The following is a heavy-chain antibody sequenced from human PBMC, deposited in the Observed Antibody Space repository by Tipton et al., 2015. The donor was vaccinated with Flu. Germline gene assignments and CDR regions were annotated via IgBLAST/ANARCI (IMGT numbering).Heavy chain of an antibody. CDR2: INHSGST. D-gene: IGHD3-10*01. J-gene: IGHJ3*02. CDR3: ARGRGRITMVRGVKGAFDI. Sequence: TLSLTCAVYDGSFSGYYWSWIRQPPGKGLEWIGEINHSGSTNYNPSLKSRVTISVDTSKNQFSLKLSSVTAADTAVYYCARGRGRITMVRGVKGAFDIWGQGTMVTVSS. CDR1: DGSFSGYY. V-gene: IGHV4-34*01.